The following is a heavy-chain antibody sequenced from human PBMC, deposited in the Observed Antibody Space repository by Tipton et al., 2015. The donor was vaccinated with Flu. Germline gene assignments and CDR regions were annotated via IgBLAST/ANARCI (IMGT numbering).Heavy chain of an antibody. J-gene: IGHJ5*01. CDR1: GGSMTSYY. V-gene: IGHV4-59*08. CDR2: IYYTGST. Sequence: TLSLTCTVSGGSMTSYYWSWLRQPPGQGLEWIGYIYYTGSTNYNPSLQSRVTISVDKSKNQSSLQLSSVTAADTAVYYCARQGYYTSGPWARFWFDSWGQGT. CDR3: ARQGYYTSGPWARFWFDS. D-gene: IGHD2-8*01.